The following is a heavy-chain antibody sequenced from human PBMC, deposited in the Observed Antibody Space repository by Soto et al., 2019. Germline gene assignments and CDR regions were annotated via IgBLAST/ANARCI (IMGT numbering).Heavy chain of an antibody. CDR1: GYTLTELS. Sequence: ASVKVSCKVSGYTLTELSMHWVRQAPGKGLEWMGGFDPEDGETIYAQKFQGRVTMTEDTSTDTAYMELSSLRSEDTAVYYCATATLSSSSGWFDPWGQGTLVTVSS. D-gene: IGHD6-13*01. CDR3: ATATLSSSSGWFDP. V-gene: IGHV1-24*01. J-gene: IGHJ5*02. CDR2: FDPEDGET.